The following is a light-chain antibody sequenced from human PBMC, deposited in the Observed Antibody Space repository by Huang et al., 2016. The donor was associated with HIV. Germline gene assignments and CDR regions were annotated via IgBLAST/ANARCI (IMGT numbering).Light chain of an antibody. V-gene: IGKV3-15*01. CDR3: QQYDDWPRT. CDR1: QNINNN. Sequence: VMTQSPASLPVSPGDRATLFCRARQNINNNLAWYQKRPGQAPRLLIYGASTRATGGPPRFSGSGSGTNFTLTISSLQSEDFALYYCQQYDDWPRTFGQGTKVEV. J-gene: IGKJ1*01. CDR2: GAS.